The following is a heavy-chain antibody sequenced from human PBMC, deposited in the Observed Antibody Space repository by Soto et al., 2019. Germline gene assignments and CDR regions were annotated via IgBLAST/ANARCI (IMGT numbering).Heavy chain of an antibody. CDR1: GGSISSSSYY. D-gene: IGHD2-15*01. CDR3: ASQKAYCSGGSCYLGIYYYYMDV. J-gene: IGHJ6*03. CDR2: IYYSGST. Sequence: PSETLSLTCTVSGGSISSSSYYWGWIRQPPGKGLEWIGSIYYSGSTYYNPSLKSRVTISVDTSKNQFSLKLSSVTAADTAVYYCASQKAYCSGGSCYLGIYYYYMDVWGKGTTVTVSS. V-gene: IGHV4-39*01.